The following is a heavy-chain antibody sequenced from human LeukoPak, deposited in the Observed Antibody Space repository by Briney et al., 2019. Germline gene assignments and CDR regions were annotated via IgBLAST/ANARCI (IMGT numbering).Heavy chain of an antibody. D-gene: IGHD7-27*01. Sequence: GGSLRLSCAASGFTFSSYWMSWVRQAPGKGLEWVANIKQDGSEKYYVDSVRGRFTISRDNAENSLYLQMNSLRDEDTAVYYCAKTGERDYWGRGTLVTVSS. V-gene: IGHV3-7*01. CDR2: IKQDGSEK. CDR1: GFTFSSYW. J-gene: IGHJ4*02. CDR3: AKTGERDY.